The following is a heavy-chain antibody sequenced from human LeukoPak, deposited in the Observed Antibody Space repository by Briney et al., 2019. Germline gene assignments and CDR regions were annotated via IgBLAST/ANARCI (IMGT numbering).Heavy chain of an antibody. CDR1: GFTFSDNY. J-gene: IGHJ4*02. CDR2: ISSSSSYI. V-gene: IGHV3-21*01. Sequence: GGSLRLSCAASGFTFSDNYMTWVRQAPGKGLEWVSSISSSSSYIYYADSVKGRFTISRDNAKNSVYLEMNSLRADDTAVYYCARSARLMKGVVEVTALDDWGQGTLVTVSS. CDR3: ARSARLMKGVVEVTALDD. D-gene: IGHD3-3*01.